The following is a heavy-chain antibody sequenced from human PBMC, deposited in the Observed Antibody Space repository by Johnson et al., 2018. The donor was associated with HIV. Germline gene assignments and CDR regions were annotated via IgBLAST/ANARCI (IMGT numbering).Heavy chain of an antibody. CDR1: GLSVSINY. CDR3: AKDLTSFIVGANDAFDI. V-gene: IGHV3-53*01. D-gene: IGHD1-26*01. J-gene: IGHJ3*02. Sequence: MHLVESGGGLIQPGGSLRLSCAVSGLSVSINYITWVRQAPGKGLEWVSVIHSGGSTYYADSVKGRFTISRDNSKNTLYLQMNSLRAGDTAVYYCAKDLTSFIVGANDAFDIWGQGTMVTVSS. CDR2: IHSGGST.